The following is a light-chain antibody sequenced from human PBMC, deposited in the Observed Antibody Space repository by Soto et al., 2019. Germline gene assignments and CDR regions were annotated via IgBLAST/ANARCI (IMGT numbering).Light chain of an antibody. J-gene: IGKJ2*01. Sequence: DIVMTQSPEYLAVSLGERATINCRSSQSILYSSNNKNLIAWYQQKPGEPPKLLIYWASTRQSGVPDRFSGSGSGRDFTLTISSLQADDVAVYYCQQYYSPPRYTFGQGTRLGIK. CDR1: QSILYSSNNKNL. CDR2: WAS. V-gene: IGKV4-1*01. CDR3: QQYYSPPRYT.